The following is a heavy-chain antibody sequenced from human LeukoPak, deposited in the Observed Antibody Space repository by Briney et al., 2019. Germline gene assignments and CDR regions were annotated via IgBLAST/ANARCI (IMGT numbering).Heavy chain of an antibody. J-gene: IGHJ3*02. D-gene: IGHD3-16*02. CDR3: ARDSFMITFGGVIAISGAFDT. V-gene: IGHV1-46*01. CDR1: GYTFTSYY. Sequence: ASVKVSCKASGYTFTSYYMHWVRQAPGQGLEWMGIINPSGGSTSYAQKFQGRVTMTRDMSTSTVYMELSSLRSEDTAVYYCARDSFMITFGGVIAISGAFDTWGQGTMVTVSS. CDR2: INPSGGST.